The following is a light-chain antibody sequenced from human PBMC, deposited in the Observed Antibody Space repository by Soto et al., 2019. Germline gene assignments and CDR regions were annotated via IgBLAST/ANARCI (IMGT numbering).Light chain of an antibody. CDR2: ASR. CDR1: SSNIGAGYD. V-gene: IGLV1-40*01. Sequence: QSVLTQPPSVSGAPGQRVTVSCTGGSSNIGAGYDVHWYQQLPGTAPKLLVYASRHRPSGVPDRFSGSRSGTSASLAITGLQTQDEGDYYCQSYDTTLSGWVFGGGTKVTVL. CDR3: QSYDTTLSGWV. J-gene: IGLJ3*02.